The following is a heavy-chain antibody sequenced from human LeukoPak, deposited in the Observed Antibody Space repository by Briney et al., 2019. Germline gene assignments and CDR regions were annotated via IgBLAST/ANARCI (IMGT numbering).Heavy chain of an antibody. CDR1: GFTFSSYA. CDR2: ISGSGGST. Sequence: SGGSLRLSCAASGFTFSSYAMSWVRQAPGKGLEWVSAISGSGGSTYYADSVKGRFTISRDNSKNTLYLQMNSLRAEDTAVYYCAKHITMVQGAPNYFDYWGQGTLVTVSS. V-gene: IGHV3-23*01. D-gene: IGHD3-10*01. CDR3: AKHITMVQGAPNYFDY. J-gene: IGHJ4*02.